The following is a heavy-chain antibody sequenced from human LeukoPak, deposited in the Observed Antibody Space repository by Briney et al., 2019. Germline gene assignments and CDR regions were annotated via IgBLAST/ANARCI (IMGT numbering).Heavy chain of an antibody. J-gene: IGHJ3*02. CDR3: ARAERVAARPDAFDI. D-gene: IGHD6-6*01. CDR1: GCTFSSYA. CDR2: IIPIFGTA. Sequence: GASVKVSCKSSGCTFSSYAISWVRQAPGQGLEWMGGIIPIFGTANYAQKFQGRVTITTDESTSTAYMELSSLRSEDTAVYYCARAERVAARPDAFDIWGQGTMVTVSS. V-gene: IGHV1-69*05.